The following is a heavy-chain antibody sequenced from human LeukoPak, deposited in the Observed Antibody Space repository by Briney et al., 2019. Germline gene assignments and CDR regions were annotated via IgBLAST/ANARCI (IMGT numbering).Heavy chain of an antibody. J-gene: IGHJ6*03. CDR3: ARHVSCSGGSCYLYYYYYMDV. CDR1: GGSFSGYY. Sequence: SETLSLTCAVYGGSFSGYYWSWIRQPPGKGLGWIGEINHSGSTNYNPSLKSRVTISVDTSKNQFSLKLSSVTAADTAVYYCARHVSCSGGSCYLYYYYYMDVWGKGTTVTISS. V-gene: IGHV4-34*01. CDR2: INHSGST. D-gene: IGHD2-15*01.